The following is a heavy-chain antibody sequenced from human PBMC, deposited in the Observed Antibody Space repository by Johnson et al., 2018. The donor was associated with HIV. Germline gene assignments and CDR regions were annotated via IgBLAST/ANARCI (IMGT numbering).Heavy chain of an antibody. D-gene: IGHD1-26*01. CDR1: AFTFSNYA. CDR2: ISYDGSSK. V-gene: IGHV3-30-3*01. Sequence: QVQLVESGGGVVQPGRSPRLACAASAFTFSNYAMHWVRQAPGKGLEWVAVISYDGSSKYYAESLKGRISISRDNSMNTLYLQMNSLRAEDTAVYYCAKSGYSGSYDRMGAFDIWGQGTMVTVSS. J-gene: IGHJ3*02. CDR3: AKSGYSGSYDRMGAFDI.